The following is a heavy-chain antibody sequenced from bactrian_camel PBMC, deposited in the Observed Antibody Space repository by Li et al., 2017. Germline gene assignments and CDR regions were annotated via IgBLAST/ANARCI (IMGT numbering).Heavy chain of an antibody. J-gene: IGHJ7*01. D-gene: IGHD2*01. Sequence: HVQLVESGGGSVQAGESLRLSCTASGFTFGETVMSWYRQAPGDECELVASINSDGSSYYFSSVKGRFTISRDNARKTVYLQLNSLQSEDMGMYYCANLIIGTGWGMDYWGKGTQVTVS. V-gene: IGHV3S55*01. CDR2: INSDGSS. CDR1: GFTFGETV.